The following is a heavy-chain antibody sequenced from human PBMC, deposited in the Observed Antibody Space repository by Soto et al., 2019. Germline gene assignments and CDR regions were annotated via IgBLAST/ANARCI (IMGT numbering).Heavy chain of an antibody. J-gene: IGHJ4*02. CDR1: GGSISSSSYY. Sequence: SETLSLTCTVSGGSISSSSYYWGWIRQPPGKGLEWIGSIYYSGSTYYNPSLKSRVTISVDTSRNQFSLKLSSVTAADTAVYYCASPGGPCSGGSCYRFDYWGQGTLVTVSS. CDR2: IYYSGST. V-gene: IGHV4-39*01. CDR3: ASPGGPCSGGSCYRFDY. D-gene: IGHD2-15*01.